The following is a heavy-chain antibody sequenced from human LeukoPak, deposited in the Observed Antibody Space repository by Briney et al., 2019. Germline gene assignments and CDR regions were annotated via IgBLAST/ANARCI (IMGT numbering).Heavy chain of an antibody. CDR2: IKSKGDGETT. V-gene: IGHV3-15*01. CDR3: TTDLGLTMIRGVIVY. J-gene: IGHJ4*02. Sequence: PGGSLRLSCAASGFTFTNAWMTWVRQAPGKGLEWVGRIKSKGDGETTEYADPAKGRFSMSRDDSKATMYLQMYSLEAEDTAVYYCTTDLGLTMIRGVIVYWGQGALVTVSS. D-gene: IGHD3-10*01. CDR1: GFTFTNAW.